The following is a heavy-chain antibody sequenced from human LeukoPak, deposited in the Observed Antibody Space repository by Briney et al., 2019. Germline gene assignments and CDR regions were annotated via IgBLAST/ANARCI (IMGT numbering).Heavy chain of an antibody. D-gene: IGHD3-10*01. J-gene: IGHJ4*02. Sequence: GGSLSLSCAASGFTFSSYAMSWLRPAPGNGLEWVSSIGGSGGSTYYAVSVKVRFTISRYNSKNTLYLKMNSLRAEDSAVYYCAKNRGSIITSWFDYWGQGTLVTVSS. CDR1: GFTFSSYA. CDR3: AKNRGSIITSWFDY. V-gene: IGHV3-23*01. CDR2: IGGSGGST.